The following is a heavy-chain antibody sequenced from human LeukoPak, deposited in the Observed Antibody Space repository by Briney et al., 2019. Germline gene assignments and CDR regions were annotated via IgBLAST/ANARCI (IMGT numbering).Heavy chain of an antibody. D-gene: IGHD6-19*01. CDR2: FDPEDGET. J-gene: IGHJ5*02. V-gene: IGHV1-24*01. CDR1: GYTLTELS. CDR3: ATGSGIAVSLRSYWFDP. Sequence: ASVKVSCKVSGYTLTELSMHWVRQAPGKGLEWMGVFDPEDGETIYAQKFQGRVTMTEDTSTDTAYMELSSLRSEDTAVYYCATGSGIAVSLRSYWFDPWGQGTLVTVSS.